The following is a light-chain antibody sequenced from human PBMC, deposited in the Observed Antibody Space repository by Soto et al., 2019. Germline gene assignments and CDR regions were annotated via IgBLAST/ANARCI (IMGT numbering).Light chain of an antibody. CDR1: QSVSSN. CDR2: GAS. V-gene: IGKV3-15*01. CDR3: QQYNNWPFT. J-gene: IGKJ3*01. Sequence: EIVMTQSPATLSVSPGERVTLSCRARQSVSSNLAWYQQKPGQAPRLLIYGASTRATGIPARFSGSGSGTEFTLTISSLQSEDFAVYYCQQYNNWPFTFGPGTKVDIK.